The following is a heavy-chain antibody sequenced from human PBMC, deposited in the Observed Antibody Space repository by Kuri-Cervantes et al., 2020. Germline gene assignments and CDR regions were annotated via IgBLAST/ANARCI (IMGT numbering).Heavy chain of an antibody. CDR2: ITSIRSYI. D-gene: IGHD2-2*01. J-gene: IGHJ4*02. V-gene: IGHV3-21*04. CDR3: ALLGVVPATTGGIDY. CDR1: GFIFSNYD. Sequence: GESLKISCAASGFIFSNYDMNWVRQAPGRGLEWVASITSIRSYIYYADSVKGRFTISRDNAKNSLYLQMSSLRAEDTAVYYCALLGVVPATTGGIDYWGQGTLVTVSS.